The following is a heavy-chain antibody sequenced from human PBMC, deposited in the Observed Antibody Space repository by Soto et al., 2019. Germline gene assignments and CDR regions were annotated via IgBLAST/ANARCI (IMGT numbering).Heavy chain of an antibody. CDR2: IYDSGKT. CDR1: GGSISSNY. Sequence: SETLSLTCTVSGGSISSNYWSWIRQSPGKGQEWIGYIYDSGKTSYNPSLKSRVTISADMSKNQFSLWLSSVTAADTAVYYCARRHRYCSGSSCFLFDYWGPGILVTVS. D-gene: IGHD2-15*01. J-gene: IGHJ4*02. CDR3: ARRHRYCSGSSCFLFDY. V-gene: IGHV4-59*08.